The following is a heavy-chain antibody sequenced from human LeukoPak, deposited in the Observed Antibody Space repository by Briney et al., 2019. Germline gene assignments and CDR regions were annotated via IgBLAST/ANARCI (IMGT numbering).Heavy chain of an antibody. CDR1: GGSISGYC. CDR2: ISYSGST. Sequence: PSETLSLTCTVSGGSISGYCWSWIRQPAGKGLEWIGYISYSGSTNYNPSLKSRVTMSVDTSKNQFSLKLSSVTAADTAVYYCAREDRLSHHTVFDYWGQGTLVTVSS. J-gene: IGHJ4*02. V-gene: IGHV4-59*01. CDR3: AREDRLSHHTVFDY. D-gene: IGHD3-16*02.